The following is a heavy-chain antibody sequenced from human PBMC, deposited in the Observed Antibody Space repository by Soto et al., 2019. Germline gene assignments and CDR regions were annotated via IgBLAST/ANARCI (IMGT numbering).Heavy chain of an antibody. D-gene: IGHD3-10*01. CDR1: GFTFSSYA. CDR3: AKDWYYYGSGSYWPLDY. Sequence: GGSLRLSCAASGFTFSSYAMSWVRQAPGKGLEWVSAISGSGGSTYYADSVKGRFTISRDNSKNTLYLQMNSLRAEDTAVYYCAKDWYYYGSGSYWPLDYWGQGTLVTVSS. J-gene: IGHJ4*02. V-gene: IGHV3-23*01. CDR2: ISGSGGST.